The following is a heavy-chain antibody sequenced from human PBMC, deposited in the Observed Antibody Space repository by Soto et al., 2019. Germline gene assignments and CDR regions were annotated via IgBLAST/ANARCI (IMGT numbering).Heavy chain of an antibody. CDR3: ARASGGNWVGGYYYYYYGMDV. Sequence: SETLSLTCAVSGGSISSGGYSWSWIRQPPGKGLEWIGYIYHSGSTYYNPSLKSRVTISVDRSKNQFSLKLSSVTAADTAVYYCARASGGNWVGGYYYYYYGMDVWGQGTTVTVSS. D-gene: IGHD7-27*01. J-gene: IGHJ6*02. V-gene: IGHV4-30-2*01. CDR2: IYHSGST. CDR1: GGSISSGGYS.